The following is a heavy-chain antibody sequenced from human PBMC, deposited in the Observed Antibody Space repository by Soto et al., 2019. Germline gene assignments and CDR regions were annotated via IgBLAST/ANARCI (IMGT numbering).Heavy chain of an antibody. CDR1: GGSISSGGYS. V-gene: IGHV4-30-2*01. CDR2: IYHSGST. J-gene: IGHJ5*02. CDR3: ARVPSP. Sequence: QRQLQESGSGLVKPSQTLSLTCAVSGGSISSGGYSWSWIRQPPGKGLEWIGYIYHSGSTEYDPSLTSRVTILVDRSMNQFSLKLSTVTDADTAVYYCARVPSPWGQGTLVTVSS.